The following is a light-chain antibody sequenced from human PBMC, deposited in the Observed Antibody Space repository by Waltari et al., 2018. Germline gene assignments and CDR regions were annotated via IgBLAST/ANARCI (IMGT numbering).Light chain of an antibody. CDR1: QSVTTW. J-gene: IGKJ2*01. Sequence: DIQLTQSPSTLSASVGDRVTITCRASQSVTTWLAWYQQKAGKAPKLLIYDASIVQSGAPSRFSGGGSGTEFSLTINSLQPDDFATYYCQQYNDRVLTFGQGT. V-gene: IGKV1-5*01. CDR2: DAS. CDR3: QQYNDRVLT.